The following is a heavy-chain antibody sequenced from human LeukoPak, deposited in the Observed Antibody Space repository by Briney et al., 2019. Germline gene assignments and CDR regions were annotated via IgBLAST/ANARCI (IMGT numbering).Heavy chain of an antibody. Sequence: ASVKVSFKASGYTFTDYYMHWVRQAPGQGLEWMGWINPNSGDTNYAQKFQGRVTMTTDTSISTAYMEVSRLRSDDTAVYYCARVRIGQQLDKYYYYAMDVWGQGTTVTVSS. D-gene: IGHD6-13*01. V-gene: IGHV1-2*02. CDR2: INPNSGDT. CDR1: GYTFTDYY. J-gene: IGHJ6*02. CDR3: ARVRIGQQLDKYYYYAMDV.